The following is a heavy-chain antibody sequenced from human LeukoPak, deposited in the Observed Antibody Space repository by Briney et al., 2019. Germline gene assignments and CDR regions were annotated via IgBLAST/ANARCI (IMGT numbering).Heavy chain of an antibody. V-gene: IGHV1-2*02. CDR1: GYTFTGYY. CDR2: INPNSGGT. CDR3: ARDSQTYGDAFDI. D-gene: IGHD2-8*01. Sequence: GASVKVSCKASGYTFTGYYMHWVRQAPGQGLEWMGWINPNSGGTNYAQKFQGRVTMTRDTSISTAYMELSRLRSDDTAVYYCARDSQTYGDAFDIWGQGTMVTVSS. J-gene: IGHJ3*02.